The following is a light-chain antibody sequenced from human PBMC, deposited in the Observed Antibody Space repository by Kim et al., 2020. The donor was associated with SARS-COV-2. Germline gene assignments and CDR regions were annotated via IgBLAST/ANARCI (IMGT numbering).Light chain of an antibody. CDR1: NIGSKS. J-gene: IGLJ3*02. Sequence: SYELTQPPSVSVAPGKTARITCGGNNIGSKSVHWYQQKPGQAPVLVIYYDSDRPSGILERFSGSNSGNTATLNISKVEAGDEADDYCLVGASSSDHTVFG. CDR2: YDS. V-gene: IGLV3-21*04. CDR3: LVGASSSDHTV.